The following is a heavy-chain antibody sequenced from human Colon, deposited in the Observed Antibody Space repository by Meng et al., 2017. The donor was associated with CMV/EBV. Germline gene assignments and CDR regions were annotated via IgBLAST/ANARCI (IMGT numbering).Heavy chain of an antibody. CDR1: GYSFTTYA. V-gene: IGHV7-4-1*02. CDR2: INNNTGHP. D-gene: IGHD5-12*01. CDR3: ARGILATVDS. Sequence: QVQLVQSGSELKRPGASVKVSCKTSGYSFTTYAMNWVRQAPGQGLEWMGWINNNTGHPTYAQGFTGRFVFSSDTSVSTAYLQISSLQSGDTAVYYCARGILATVDSWGQGTLVTVSS. J-gene: IGHJ4*02.